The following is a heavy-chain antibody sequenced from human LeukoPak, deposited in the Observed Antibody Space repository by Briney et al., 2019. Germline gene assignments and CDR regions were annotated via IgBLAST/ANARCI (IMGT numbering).Heavy chain of an antibody. CDR2: ISTIISYI. V-gene: IGHV3-21*01. J-gene: IGHJ3*02. D-gene: IGHD4-17*01. Sequence: GGSLRLSCAASGFTFSSYSMNWVRQAPGKGLEWVSSISTIISYIYYADSVKGRFTISRDNAKNSLYLQMNSLRAEDTAVYYCARDLYGDYAFDIWGQGTMVTDSS. CDR3: ARDLYGDYAFDI. CDR1: GFTFSSYS.